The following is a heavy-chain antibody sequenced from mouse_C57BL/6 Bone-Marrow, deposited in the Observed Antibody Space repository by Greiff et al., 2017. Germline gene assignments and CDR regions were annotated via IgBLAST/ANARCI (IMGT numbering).Heavy chain of an antibody. CDR3: ARHDYGYYFDY. J-gene: IGHJ2*01. V-gene: IGHV1-81*01. D-gene: IGHD2-4*01. CDR2: IYPRSGNT. CDR1: GYTFTSYG. Sequence: QVQLKQSGAELARPGASVKLSCKASGYTFTSYGISWVKQRTGQGLEWIGEIYPRSGNTYYNEKFKGKATLTADKSSSTAYMELRSLTSEDSAVYFCARHDYGYYFDYWGQGTTLTVSS.